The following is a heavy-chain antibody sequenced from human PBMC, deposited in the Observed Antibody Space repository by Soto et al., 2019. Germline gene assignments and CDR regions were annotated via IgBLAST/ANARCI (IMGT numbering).Heavy chain of an antibody. J-gene: IGHJ5*02. Sequence: ASVKVSCKASGYTFTNYDISWVRQATGQGLEWMGWMDPNSANTGYAQKFQGRVSMTRDTSINTAYMELSSLRSEDTAIYYCARMATSGTLNWFDPWGQGTLVTVSS. CDR3: ARMATSGTLNWFDP. V-gene: IGHV1-8*01. D-gene: IGHD1-26*01. CDR1: GYTFTNYD. CDR2: MDPNSANT.